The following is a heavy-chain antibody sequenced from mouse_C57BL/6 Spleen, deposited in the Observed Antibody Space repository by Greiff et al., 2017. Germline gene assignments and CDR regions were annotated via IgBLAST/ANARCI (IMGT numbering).Heavy chain of an antibody. CDR2: IWSDGST. V-gene: IGHV2-6-1*01. J-gene: IGHJ2*01. D-gene: IGHD2-1*01. CDR1: GFSLTSYG. Sequence: VKLQESGPGLVAPSQSLSITCTVSGFSLTSYGVHWVRQPPGKGLEWLVVIWSDGSTTYNSALKSRLSISKDNSKSQVFLKMNSLQTDDTAMYYCARHQHGNYVLDYWGQGTTLTVSS. CDR3: ARHQHGNYVLDY.